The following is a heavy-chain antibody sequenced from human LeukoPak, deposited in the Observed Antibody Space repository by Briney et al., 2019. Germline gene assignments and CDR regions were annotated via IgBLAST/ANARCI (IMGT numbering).Heavy chain of an antibody. V-gene: IGHV5-51*01. CDR1: GYSFTSYW. J-gene: IGHJ6*03. Sequence: GESLKISCKGSGYSFTSYWIGWVRQMPGKGLEWMGIIYPGDSDTRYSPSFQGQVTISADKSISTAYLQWSSLKASDTAMHYCARRYSSSSRGLYYYYMDVWGKGTTVTVSS. CDR3: ARRYSSSSRGLYYYYMDV. D-gene: IGHD6-6*01. CDR2: IYPGDSDT.